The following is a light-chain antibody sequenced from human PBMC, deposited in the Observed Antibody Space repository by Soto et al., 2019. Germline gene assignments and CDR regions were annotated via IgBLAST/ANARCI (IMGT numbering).Light chain of an antibody. V-gene: IGLV2-14*01. CDR1: SSDIGDYNF. Sequence: QSALTQPASVSGSPGQSITISCTGTSSDIGDYNFVSWYQQHPGKAPKLMIFEVSYWPSGVSTRFSGSKSGDTASLTISGLQAEDEAHYYCSSFTSINTVVFGGGTKVTVL. CDR3: SSFTSINTVV. CDR2: EVS. J-gene: IGLJ2*01.